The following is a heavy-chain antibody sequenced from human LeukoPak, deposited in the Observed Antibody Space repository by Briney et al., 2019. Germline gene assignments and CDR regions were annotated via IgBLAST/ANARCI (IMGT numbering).Heavy chain of an antibody. CDR2: IRHDGSAE. V-gene: IGHV3-33*01. Sequence: GRSLRLSCAASGFIFSSYGMYWVRQAPGKGLEWVAVIRHDGSAEFYADSVKGRFSISRDDSNNTVYLQMNSLRAEDTALYYCARDSRGGWSGYFDFWGQGTLVTVSS. D-gene: IGHD6-19*01. CDR3: ARDSRGGWSGYFDF. CDR1: GFIFSSYG. J-gene: IGHJ4*02.